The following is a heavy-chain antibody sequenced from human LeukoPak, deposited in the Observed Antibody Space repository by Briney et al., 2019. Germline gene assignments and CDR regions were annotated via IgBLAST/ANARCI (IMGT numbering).Heavy chain of an antibody. J-gene: IGHJ3*02. D-gene: IGHD6-6*01. CDR1: GFTFSSYA. Sequence: GGSLRLSCAASGFTFSSYAMSWVRQAPGKGLEWVSAISGSGGSTYYADSVKGRFTISRDNSKNTLYLQMNSLRAEDTAVYYCASSTRGSSESRSTGDAFDIWGQGTMVTVSS. V-gene: IGHV3-23*01. CDR2: ISGSGGST. CDR3: ASSTRGSSESRSTGDAFDI.